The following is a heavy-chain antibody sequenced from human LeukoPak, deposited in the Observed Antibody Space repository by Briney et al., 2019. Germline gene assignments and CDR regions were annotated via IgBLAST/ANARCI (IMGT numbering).Heavy chain of an antibody. CDR2: ISSSSSTI. CDR3: ARGAYGDGLDY. V-gene: IGHV3-48*04. D-gene: IGHD4-17*01. J-gene: IGHJ4*02. Sequence: PGGSLRLSCAASGFTFSSYSMNWVRQAPGKGLEWVSYISSSSSTIYYADSVKGRFTISRDNAKNSLYLQMNSLRAEDTAVYYCARGAYGDGLDYWGQGTLVTVSS. CDR1: GFTFSSYS.